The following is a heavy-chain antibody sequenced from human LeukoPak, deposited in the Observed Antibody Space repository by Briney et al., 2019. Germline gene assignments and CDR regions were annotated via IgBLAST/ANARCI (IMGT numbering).Heavy chain of an antibody. J-gene: IGHJ4*02. Sequence: PSETLSLTCTVSGGSISSSSYYWGWIRQPPGKGLEWIGTIYYSGSTYYNPSLKSRVTISVDTSKNQFSLKLSSVTTADTAVYYCARVVPMYSSDWYDDYWGQGTLVTVSS. CDR2: IYYSGST. CDR3: ARVVPMYSSDWYDDY. V-gene: IGHV4-39*01. CDR1: GGSISSSSYY. D-gene: IGHD6-19*01.